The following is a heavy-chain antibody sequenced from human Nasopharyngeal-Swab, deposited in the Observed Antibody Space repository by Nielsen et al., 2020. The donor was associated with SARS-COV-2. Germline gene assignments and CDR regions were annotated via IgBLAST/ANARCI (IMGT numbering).Heavy chain of an antibody. Sequence: GESLKISCAASGFTFSSYWMSWVRQAPGKGLEWVSSISSSSSYIYYADSVKGRFTISRDNAKNTLYLQMNSLRAEDTAVYYCARHDYGENYWGQGTLVTVSS. CDR3: ARHDYGENY. J-gene: IGHJ4*02. CDR1: GFTFSSYW. D-gene: IGHD4-17*01. CDR2: ISSSSSYI. V-gene: IGHV3-21*01.